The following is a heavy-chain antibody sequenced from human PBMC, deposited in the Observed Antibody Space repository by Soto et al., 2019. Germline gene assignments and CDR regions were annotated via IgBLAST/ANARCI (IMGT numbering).Heavy chain of an antibody. J-gene: IGHJ3*02. CDR2: IWYDGSNK. V-gene: IGHV3-33*01. Sequence: LRLSCAASGFTFSSYGMHWVRQAPGKGLEWVAVIWYDGSNKYYADSVKGRFTISRDNSKNTLYPQMNSLRAEDTAVYYCARGGIEMATITGAFGIWGQGTMVTVSS. CDR1: GFTFSSYG. CDR3: ARGGIEMATITGAFGI. D-gene: IGHD5-12*01.